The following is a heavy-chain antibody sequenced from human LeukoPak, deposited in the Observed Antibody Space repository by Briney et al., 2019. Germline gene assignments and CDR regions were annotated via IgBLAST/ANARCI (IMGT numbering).Heavy chain of an antibody. CDR2: IYTSGST. CDR3: ARDQAYCGGDCYSAAFDI. J-gene: IGHJ3*02. D-gene: IGHD2-21*02. V-gene: IGHV4-61*02. CDR1: GGSISSGSYY. Sequence: SETLSLTCTVSGGSISSGSYYWSWIRQPAGKGLEWIGRIYTSGSTDYNPSLKSRVTISRDTSKNQFSLKLSSVTAADTAVYYCARDQAYCGGDCYSAAFDIWGQGTMVTVSS.